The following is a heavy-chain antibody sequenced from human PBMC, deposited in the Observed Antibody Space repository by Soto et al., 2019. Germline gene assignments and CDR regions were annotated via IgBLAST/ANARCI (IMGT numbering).Heavy chain of an antibody. D-gene: IGHD2-8*02. CDR2: IYYSGST. Sequence: SETLSLTCIVSGDSVSSSSYYWGWIRQPPGKGLEWIGSIYYSGSTYYNPSLRSRVTISVDTSKNQFSLKLTSVTAADTAVYYCARDKITGLFDYWGQGTLVTVSS. J-gene: IGHJ4*02. CDR1: GDSVSSSSYY. V-gene: IGHV4-39*02. CDR3: ARDKITGLFDY.